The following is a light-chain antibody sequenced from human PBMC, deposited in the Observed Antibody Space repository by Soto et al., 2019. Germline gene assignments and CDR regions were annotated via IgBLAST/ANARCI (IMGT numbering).Light chain of an antibody. Sequence: EIVLTQSPGTLSVSPGERATLSCRASQSFSSSYLAWYQQKPCQAPRLLIYGASSRAAGIPDRFSGGGSGTDFTLTISRLEPEDFALYYWQQYTTSPWTFGQGTKVEIK. CDR1: QSFSSSY. V-gene: IGKV3-20*01. J-gene: IGKJ1*01. CDR2: GAS. CDR3: QQYTTSPWT.